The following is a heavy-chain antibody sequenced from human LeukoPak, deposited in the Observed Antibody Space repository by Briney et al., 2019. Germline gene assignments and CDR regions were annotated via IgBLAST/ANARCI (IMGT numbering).Heavy chain of an antibody. D-gene: IGHD3-3*01. V-gene: IGHV4-39*01. Sequence: PSETLSLTXSVSSDSIISSNYYWGWIRQPPGKGLEWIGGIYQSGSGNSYYNPSLKSRVTISGDTSKNQLSLRLRSVTAADTAVYYCVRTLRFLPYRRFDYWGQGTLVTVPS. J-gene: IGHJ4*02. CDR1: SDSIISSNYY. CDR3: VRTLRFLPYRRFDY. CDR2: IYQSGSGNS.